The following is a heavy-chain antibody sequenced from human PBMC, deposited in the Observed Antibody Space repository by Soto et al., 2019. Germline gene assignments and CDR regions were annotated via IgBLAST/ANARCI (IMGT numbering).Heavy chain of an antibody. CDR1: GYTFTSYG. CDR3: ARGGYCSSTSCYTGTLYYYYGMDV. V-gene: IGHV1-18*04. CDR2: ISAYNGNT. D-gene: IGHD2-2*02. Sequence: QVQLVQSGAEVKKPGASVKVSCKASGYTFTSYGISWVRQAPGQGLEWMGWISAYNGNTNYAQKLQGRVTMTTDTSTSTAYMELRGLRSDDTAVYYCARGGYCSSTSCYTGTLYYYYGMDVWGQGTTVTVSS. J-gene: IGHJ6*02.